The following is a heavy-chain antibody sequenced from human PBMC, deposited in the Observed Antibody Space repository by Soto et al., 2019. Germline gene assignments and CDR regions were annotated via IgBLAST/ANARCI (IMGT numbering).Heavy chain of an antibody. J-gene: IGHJ2*01. Sequence: QLQESGPGLVKPSQTLSLTCTVSGAAINNNDYYWSWIRQTPGKVLEWIGSVDYSGTTDYILSLKSRLTMSIDKSQNQFTLKLSSVTAADTASYYGDRMSYFYDKGYFDLWGRGTLVTVSS. V-gene: IGHV4-30-4*01. CDR3: DRMSYFYDKGYFDL. CDR2: VDYSGTT. CDR1: GAAINNNDYY. D-gene: IGHD3-22*01.